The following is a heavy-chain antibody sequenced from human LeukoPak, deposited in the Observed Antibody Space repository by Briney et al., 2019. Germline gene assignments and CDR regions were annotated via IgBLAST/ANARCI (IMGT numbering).Heavy chain of an antibody. CDR1: GFTFSSYA. V-gene: IGHV3-23*01. J-gene: IGHJ4*02. CDR2: ISGSGGST. Sequence: GGSLRLSCAASGFTFSSYAMSWVRQAPGKGLEWVSAISGSGGSTYYADSVKGRFTISRDNSKNTLYLQMNSLRAEDTAVYYCAKHMYGSESYYPIDYWGQGTLVTVSS. CDR3: AKHMYGSESYYPIDY. D-gene: IGHD3-10*01.